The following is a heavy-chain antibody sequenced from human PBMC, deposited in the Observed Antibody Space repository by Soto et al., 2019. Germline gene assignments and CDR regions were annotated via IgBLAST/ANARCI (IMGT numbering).Heavy chain of an antibody. Sequence: GGSLRLSCAASGFTFSSYAMSWVRQAPGKGLEWVSAISGSGGSTYYADSVKGRFTISRDNSKNTLYLQMNSLRAEDTAVYYCAKDRFVTTVVTLSYFHYWGQGTLVTVSS. CDR1: GFTFSSYA. V-gene: IGHV3-23*01. J-gene: IGHJ4*02. CDR2: ISGSGGST. CDR3: AKDRFVTTVVTLSYFHY. D-gene: IGHD4-17*01.